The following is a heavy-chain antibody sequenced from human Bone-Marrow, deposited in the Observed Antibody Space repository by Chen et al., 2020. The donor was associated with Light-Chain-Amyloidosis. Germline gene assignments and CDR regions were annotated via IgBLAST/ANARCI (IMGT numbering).Heavy chain of an antibody. J-gene: IGHJ3*01. D-gene: IGHD3-9*01. Sequence: QITVKESGPALVKPTPTLTLTCTFSGFSLSSNGMRLNWIRQPPGKALEWLARIDWDGDKYYTPSLETRLTISKDPSKNQVVLTMTNMDPVDTATYYCARMSFFETSDALDVWGQGTMITVSS. CDR3: ARMSFFETSDALDV. V-gene: IGHV2-70*04. CDR1: GFSLSSNGMR. CDR2: IDWDGDK.